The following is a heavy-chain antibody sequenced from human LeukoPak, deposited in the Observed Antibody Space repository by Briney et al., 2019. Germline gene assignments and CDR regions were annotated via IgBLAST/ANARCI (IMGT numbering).Heavy chain of an antibody. CDR1: GYTFTSYD. V-gene: IGHV1-8*01. Sequence: ASVKVSCKVSGYTFTSYDINWVRQATGQGLEWMGWMNPNSGNTGYAQKFQGRVTITRNTSISTAYMELSRLRSVDTAVYYCARAKMGGGAVGRVDYWGREPLFPVSP. CDR2: MNPNSGNT. D-gene: IGHD6-13*01. J-gene: IGHJ4*02. CDR3: ARAKMGGGAVGRVDY.